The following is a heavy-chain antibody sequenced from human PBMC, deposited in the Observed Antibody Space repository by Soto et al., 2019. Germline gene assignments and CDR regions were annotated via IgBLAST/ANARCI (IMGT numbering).Heavy chain of an antibody. CDR3: AKDRTGDYSNHFDY. D-gene: IGHD4-4*01. V-gene: IGHV3-30*18. J-gene: IGHJ4*02. CDR1: GFTFSSYG. Sequence: GGSLRLSCAASGFTFSSYGMHWVRQAPGKGLEWVAVISYDGSNKYYADSVKGRFTISRDNSKNTLYLQMNSLRAEDTAVYYCAKDRTGDYSNHFDYWGQGTLVTVSS. CDR2: ISYDGSNK.